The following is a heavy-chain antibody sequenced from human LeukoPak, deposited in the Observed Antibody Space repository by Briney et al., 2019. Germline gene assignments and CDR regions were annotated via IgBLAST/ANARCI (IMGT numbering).Heavy chain of an antibody. D-gene: IGHD3-10*01. J-gene: IGHJ3*02. V-gene: IGHV3-11*04. CDR1: GFTFSDYC. CDR2: ISSSGSTT. CDR3: ARALWFGQWAFDI. Sequence: PGGSLRLSCAASGFTFSDYCMSWIRQAPGKGLEWVSYISSSGSTTYYADSVKGRFTISRDNAKNSLYLQMNSLRAEDTAVYYCARALWFGQWAFDIWGQGTMVTVSS.